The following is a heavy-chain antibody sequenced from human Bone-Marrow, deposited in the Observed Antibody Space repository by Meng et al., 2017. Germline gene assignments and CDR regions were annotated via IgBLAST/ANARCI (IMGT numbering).Heavy chain of an antibody. CDR3: ARPLRDYYDSSGSQLGAFDI. J-gene: IGHJ3*02. V-gene: IGHV1-69*05. Sequence: SVKVSCKASGGTFSSYAISWVRQAPGQGLEWMGGIIPIFGTANYAQKFQGRVTITTDESTSTAYMELSSLRSEDTAVYYCARPLRDYYDSSGSQLGAFDIWGKGTMVTVSS. CDR2: IIPIFGTA. D-gene: IGHD3-22*01. CDR1: GGTFSSYA.